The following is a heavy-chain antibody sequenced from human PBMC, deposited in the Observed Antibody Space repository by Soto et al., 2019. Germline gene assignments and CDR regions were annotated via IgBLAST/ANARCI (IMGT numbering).Heavy chain of an antibody. D-gene: IGHD2-15*01. CDR1: GFTFSSYA. J-gene: IGHJ3*02. Sequence: QVQLVESGGGVVQPGRSLRLSCAASGFTFSSYATHWVRQAPGKGLEWVAVISYDGSNKYYADSVKGRFTISRDNSKNTLYLQMNSLRAEDTAVYYCARDFEGDNDAFDIWGQGTMVTVSS. CDR2: ISYDGSNK. CDR3: ARDFEGDNDAFDI. V-gene: IGHV3-30-3*01.